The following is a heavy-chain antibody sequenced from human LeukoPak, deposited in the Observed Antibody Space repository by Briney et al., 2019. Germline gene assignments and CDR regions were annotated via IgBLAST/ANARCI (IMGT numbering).Heavy chain of an antibody. CDR2: VYSSGSL. Sequence: SETLSLTCTVSGGSINIRNYYWAWIRQPPGRQLEWIGSVYSSGSLYYNPSLKSRVTILVDTSKNQFSLKLNSVTAADTAVYYCARDRRQRDYFDFWGQGARVSVSS. CDR3: ARDRRQRDYFDF. V-gene: IGHV4-39*07. D-gene: IGHD1-1*01. CDR1: GGSINIRNYY. J-gene: IGHJ4*02.